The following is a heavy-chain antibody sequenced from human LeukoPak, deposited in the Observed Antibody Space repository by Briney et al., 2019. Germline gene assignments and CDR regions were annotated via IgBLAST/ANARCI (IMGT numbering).Heavy chain of an antibody. CDR1: GYTFSSYY. Sequence: GGSLRLLCAASGYTFSSYYMRGVRGAPGKALEGVANIKQDGSKKYYVDSVKGRLTIPRDNAKKSLYLQMNSLRGEDTAVYYCARVDFYADYYFYGMDVWGQGTTVTVSS. CDR3: ARVDFYADYYFYGMDV. CDR2: IKQDGSKK. D-gene: IGHD2/OR15-2a*01. V-gene: IGHV3-7*01. J-gene: IGHJ6*02.